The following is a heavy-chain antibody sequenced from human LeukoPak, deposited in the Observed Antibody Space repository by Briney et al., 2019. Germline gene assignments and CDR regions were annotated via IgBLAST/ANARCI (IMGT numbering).Heavy chain of an antibody. CDR1: GFTFCSYT. D-gene: IGHD5-18*01. V-gene: IGHV3-48*02. CDR2: ISSSGSI. J-gene: IGHJ4*02. CDR3: ARMIDYNYGYAFDY. Sequence: PGGSLRLSCAASGFTFCSYTMNSVRQAPGKGLEWVSYISSSGSISYADSVKGRFTISRDNAKNSLYLQMNSLRDEDTAVYYCARMIDYNYGYAFDYWGQGTLVTVSS.